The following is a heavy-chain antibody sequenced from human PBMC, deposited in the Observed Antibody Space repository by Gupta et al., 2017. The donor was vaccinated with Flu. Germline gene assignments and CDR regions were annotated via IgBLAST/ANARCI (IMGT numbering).Heavy chain of an antibody. V-gene: IGHV4-31*03. Sequence: QVQLQESGPGQVKPSQTLSLTCSVSGGSINSGGYYWSWVRPHPGQGLEWIGYIYYSGSTYYNPSLRSRVTVSADTSKNQFSLKLTSMTAADTAVYYCARYSQDDGGWYFDLWGRGSLITVSS. D-gene: IGHD4-23*01. CDR2: IYYSGST. J-gene: IGHJ2*01. CDR1: GGSINSGGYY. CDR3: ARYSQDDGGWYFDL.